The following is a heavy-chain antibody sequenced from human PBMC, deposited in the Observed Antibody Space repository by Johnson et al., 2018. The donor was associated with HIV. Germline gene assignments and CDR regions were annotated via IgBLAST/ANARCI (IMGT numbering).Heavy chain of an antibody. Sequence: QLVESGGGVVQPGRSLRLSCSASGFTFSSYAMHWVRQAPGKGLEWVAVISYDGSNKYYADSVKGRFTISRDSSKNTLYLQMNSLRTEDTAVYYCAKGGTRYTPGDGFDVWGQGTMVTVSS. V-gene: IGHV3-30*04. D-gene: IGHD1-14*01. J-gene: IGHJ3*01. CDR2: ISYDGSNK. CDR3: AKGGTRYTPGDGFDV. CDR1: GFTFSSYA.